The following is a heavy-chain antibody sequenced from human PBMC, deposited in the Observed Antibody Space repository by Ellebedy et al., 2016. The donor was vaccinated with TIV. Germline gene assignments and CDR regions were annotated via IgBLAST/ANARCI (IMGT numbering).Heavy chain of an antibody. D-gene: IGHD1-26*01. V-gene: IGHV3-23*01. CDR1: GFTFSSYG. CDR3: AKGVEPPFDY. Sequence: GESLKISCAASGFTFSSYGMTWVRQAPGKGLEWVSSITGSGSGTHYADSVKGRFTISRDSSKNMLYLQMNSLRAEDTAVYYCAKGVEPPFDYWGQGTLVTVSS. CDR2: ITGSGSGT. J-gene: IGHJ4*02.